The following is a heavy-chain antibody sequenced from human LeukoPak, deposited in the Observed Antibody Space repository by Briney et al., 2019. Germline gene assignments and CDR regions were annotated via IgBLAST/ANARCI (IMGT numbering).Heavy chain of an antibody. CDR3: ARRLGRKFGERFYYYHYMDV. J-gene: IGHJ6*03. CDR2: INHRGST. D-gene: IGHD3-10*01. CDR1: GGSIKGYY. V-gene: IGHV4-34*01. Sequence: PSETLSLTCAVYGGSIKGYYWSWIRQPPGMGLEWIGDINHRGSTNYNPSLKSRVTMSIDTSKNQFSLKLSSVTAADTAVYYCARRLGRKFGERFYYYHYMDVWGKGTTVTISS.